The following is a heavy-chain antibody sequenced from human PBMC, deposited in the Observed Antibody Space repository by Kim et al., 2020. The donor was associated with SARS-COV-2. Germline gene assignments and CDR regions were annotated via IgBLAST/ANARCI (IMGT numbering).Heavy chain of an antibody. D-gene: IGHD3-9*01. Sequence: GGSLRLSCAASGFTFSSYAMSWVRQAPGKGLEWVSAISGSGGSTYYADSVKGRFTISRDNSKNTLYLQMNSLRAEDTAVYYCAKDQLDDVLRYFDWFLRPSFDYWGQGTLVTVSS. CDR3: AKDQLDDVLRYFDWFLRPSFDY. CDR2: ISGSGGST. J-gene: IGHJ4*02. CDR1: GFTFSSYA. V-gene: IGHV3-23*01.